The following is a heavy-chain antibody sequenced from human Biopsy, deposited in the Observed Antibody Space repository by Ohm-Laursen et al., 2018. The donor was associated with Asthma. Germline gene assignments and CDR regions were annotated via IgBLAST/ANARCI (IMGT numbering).Heavy chain of an antibody. D-gene: IGHD6-19*01. CDR1: LASIDTGGSSGGYY. CDR2: IYHSGDT. Sequence: SDTLSLTCTVSLASIDTGGSSGGYYWSWLRQTPGKGLEWMGYIYHSGDTYYNPSLKSRLIISLDTSKNQFSLNLSSVTAADKALYFCARGGWQVGVFDSWGQGTLVTVSS. J-gene: IGHJ4*02. CDR3: ARGGWQVGVFDS. V-gene: IGHV4-31*03.